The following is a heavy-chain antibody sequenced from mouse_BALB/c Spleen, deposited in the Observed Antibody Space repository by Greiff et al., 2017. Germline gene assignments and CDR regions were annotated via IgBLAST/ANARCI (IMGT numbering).Heavy chain of an antibody. CDR3: ARRPYAMDY. CDR2: IYPGDGDT. J-gene: IGHJ4*01. CDR1: GYAFSSSW. V-gene: IGHV1-82*01. Sequence: QVQLQQSGPELVKPGASVKISCKASGYAFSSSWMNWVKQRPGQGLEWIGRIYPGDGDTNYNGKFKGKATLTADKSSSTAYMQLSSLTSVDSAVYFCARRPYAMDYWGQGTSVTVSS.